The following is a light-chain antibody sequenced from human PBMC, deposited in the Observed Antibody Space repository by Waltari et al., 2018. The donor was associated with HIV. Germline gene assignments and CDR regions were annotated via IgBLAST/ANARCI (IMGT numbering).Light chain of an antibody. CDR2: EVT. V-gene: IGLV2-14*03. Sequence: QSALTQPASVSGSPGQSITISCTGASSDVGGYDYVSWYQQHPGKAPKLMIYEVTNRPAWICKRFSGSKSGNTASLTISGLQAEDEADYYCSSYRSSSTFVFGTGTKVTVL. CDR3: SSYRSSSTFV. J-gene: IGLJ1*01. CDR1: SSDVGGYDY.